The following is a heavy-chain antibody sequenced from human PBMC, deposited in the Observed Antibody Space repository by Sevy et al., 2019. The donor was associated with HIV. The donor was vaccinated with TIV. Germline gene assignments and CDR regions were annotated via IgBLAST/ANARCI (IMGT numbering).Heavy chain of an antibody. J-gene: IGHJ4*02. CDR2: ISGSGGST. CDR1: GFTFSSYA. CDR3: AKDTPNLSYDSSGYYYPQYFDY. Sequence: GGSLRLSCAASGFTFSSYAMSWVRQAPGKGLEWVSAISGSGGSTYYATSVKGRFTISRDNSKNTLYLQMNSLRAEDTAVYYCAKDTPNLSYDSSGYYYPQYFDYWGQGTLVTVSS. V-gene: IGHV3-23*01. D-gene: IGHD3-22*01.